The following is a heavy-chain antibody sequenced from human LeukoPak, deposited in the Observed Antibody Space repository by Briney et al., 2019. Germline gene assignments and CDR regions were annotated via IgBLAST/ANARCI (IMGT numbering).Heavy chain of an antibody. J-gene: IGHJ4*02. CDR1: GGSISSYY. CDR3: AREGRNILTGYYGFDY. V-gene: IGHV4-4*07. D-gene: IGHD3-9*01. CDR2: IYTSGST. Sequence: SETLSLTCTVSGGSISSYYWSWIRQPAGKGLEWIGRIYTSGSTNYNPSLKSRVTMSVDTSKNQFSLKLSSVTAADTAVYYCAREGRNILTGYYGFDYWGQGTLVTVSS.